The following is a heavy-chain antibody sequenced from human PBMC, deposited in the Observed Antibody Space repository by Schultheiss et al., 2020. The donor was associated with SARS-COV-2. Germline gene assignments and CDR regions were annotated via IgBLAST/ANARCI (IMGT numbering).Heavy chain of an antibody. V-gene: IGHV3-NL1*01. Sequence: GGSLRLSCAASGFSFSSYGMHWVRQAPGKGLEWVSGISSGGGTTYYADSVKGRFTISRGNSKNTLYLQMNSLRAEDTAVFYCARDGGSGTPGVYFDLWGRGTLVTVSS. J-gene: IGHJ2*01. CDR3: ARDGGSGTPGVYFDL. D-gene: IGHD1-26*01. CDR1: GFSFSSYG. CDR2: ISSGGGTT.